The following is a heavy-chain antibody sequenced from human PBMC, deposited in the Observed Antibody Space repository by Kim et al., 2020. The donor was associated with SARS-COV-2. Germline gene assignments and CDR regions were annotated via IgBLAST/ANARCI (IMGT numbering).Heavy chain of an antibody. CDR1: GFTFDDYA. CDR3: AKDYDILTGYPY. J-gene: IGHJ4*02. Sequence: GGSLRLSCAASGFTFDDYAMHWVRQAPGKGLEWVSGISWNSGSIGYADSVKGRFTISRDNAKNSLYLQMNSLRAEDTALYYCAKDYDILTGYPYWGQGTLVTVSS. CDR2: ISWNSGSI. V-gene: IGHV3-9*01. D-gene: IGHD3-9*01.